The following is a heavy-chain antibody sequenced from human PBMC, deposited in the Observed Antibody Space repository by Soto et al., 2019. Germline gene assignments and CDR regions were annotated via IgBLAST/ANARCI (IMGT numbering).Heavy chain of an antibody. V-gene: IGHV4-39*01. D-gene: IGHD2-2*01. Sequence: SQTLSLTCPVSGGSISSSSYYWGWIRQPPGKGLEWIGSIYYSGSTYYNPSLKSRVTISVDTSKNQFSLKLSSVTAADTAVYYCARHLLYCSSTSCPMKRVNNWFDPWGQGTLVTVSS. CDR3: ARHLLYCSSTSCPMKRVNNWFDP. CDR2: IYYSGST. J-gene: IGHJ5*02. CDR1: GGSISSSSYY.